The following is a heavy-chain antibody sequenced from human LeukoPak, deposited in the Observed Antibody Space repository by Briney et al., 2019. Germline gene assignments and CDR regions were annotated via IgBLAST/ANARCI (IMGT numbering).Heavy chain of an antibody. CDR1: GYTFTGYY. D-gene: IGHD3-10*01. Sequence: ASVTVSCKASGYTFTGYYMHWVRQAPGQGLEWMGWINPNSGGTNYAQKFQGRVTMTRDTSISTAYMELSRLRSDDTAVYYCARVSDHNVLLWFGEEAWGQGTLVTVSS. CDR2: INPNSGGT. J-gene: IGHJ5*02. CDR3: ARVSDHNVLLWFGEEA. V-gene: IGHV1-2*02.